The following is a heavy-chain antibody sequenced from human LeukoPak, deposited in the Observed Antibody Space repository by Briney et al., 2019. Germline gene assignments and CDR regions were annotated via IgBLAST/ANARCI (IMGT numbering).Heavy chain of an antibody. Sequence: SGPTLVNPTQTLTLTCTFSGFSLSTTGVGVTWVRQPPGKVLEWLALIYWNDDKHYSPSLKTRLTITKDTSKNQVVLTMTNMDPVDTATYYCAHDRAGIGFDPWGQGTLVTLSS. CDR2: IYWNDDK. J-gene: IGHJ5*02. CDR1: GFSLSTTGVG. V-gene: IGHV2-5*01. D-gene: IGHD3-22*01. CDR3: AHDRAGIGFDP.